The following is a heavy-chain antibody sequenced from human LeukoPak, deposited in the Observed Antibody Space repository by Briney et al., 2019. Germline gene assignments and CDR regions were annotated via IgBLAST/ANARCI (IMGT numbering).Heavy chain of an antibody. J-gene: IGHJ5*02. CDR3: ARVGPPIYCSSSWYGMLYDWYDP. D-gene: IGHD6-13*01. CDR1: GYTFTSYG. CDR2: ISAYNGNT. Sequence: ASVKVSCKASGYTFTSYGISWVRQAPGQGLEWMGWISAYNGNTNYAQKLQGRVTMTTDTSTSTAYMELRSLRSDDTAVYYCARVGPPIYCSSSWYGMLYDWYDPWGQGTLVTVSS. V-gene: IGHV1-18*01.